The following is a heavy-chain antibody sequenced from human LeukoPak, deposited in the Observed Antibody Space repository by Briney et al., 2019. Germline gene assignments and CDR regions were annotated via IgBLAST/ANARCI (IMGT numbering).Heavy chain of an antibody. CDR3: ARASIAVAQNFDY. V-gene: IGHV4-4*07. CDR1: DDSITMYY. Sequence: SETLSLTCTVSDDSITMYYWSWIRQPAGKGLEWIGRISSSGSTNYNPSLKSRGTISVDTSKNQFSLKLSSVTAADTAVYYCARASIAVAQNFDYWGQGTLVTVSS. J-gene: IGHJ4*02. D-gene: IGHD6-19*01. CDR2: ISSSGST.